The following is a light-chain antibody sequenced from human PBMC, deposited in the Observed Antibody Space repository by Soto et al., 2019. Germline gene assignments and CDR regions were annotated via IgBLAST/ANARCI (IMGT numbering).Light chain of an antibody. J-gene: IGKJ2*01. Sequence: DVQMTQSPSTLSASIGDTVTITCRASQTIVTWLAWYQQKPGRPPKLLIYMASILESGVPSRFSGRGSGTEFTRTISGLQPDDLGTYYCQQDNSYPKTFGEGTKRDI. V-gene: IGKV1-5*03. CDR3: QQDNSYPKT. CDR2: MAS. CDR1: QTIVTW.